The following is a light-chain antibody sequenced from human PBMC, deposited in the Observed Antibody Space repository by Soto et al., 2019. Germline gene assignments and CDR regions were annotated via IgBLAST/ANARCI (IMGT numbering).Light chain of an antibody. CDR3: QQRRNWPWT. CDR1: QSVSRY. J-gene: IGKJ1*01. V-gene: IGKV3-11*01. CDR2: DAS. Sequence: EIVLTQSPATLSLSPGERATLSCRASQSVSRYLAWYQQKPGQAPRLLIYDASNSATGIPARVSGSGSGTDFTLTVSGLEPEDFALYYCQQRRNWPWTVGQGTKVEIK.